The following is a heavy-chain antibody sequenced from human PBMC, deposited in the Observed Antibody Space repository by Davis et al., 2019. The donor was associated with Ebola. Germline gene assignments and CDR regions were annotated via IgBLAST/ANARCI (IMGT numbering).Heavy chain of an antibody. CDR3: AKDVATVTTGLIFYYNYGMDV. J-gene: IGHJ6*04. V-gene: IGHV3-30*18. CDR1: GCTFSSYG. CDR2: ISYDGSNK. Sequence: GESLKISCAASGCTFSSYGMHWVRQAPGKGLEWVAVISYDGSNKYYADSVKGRFTISRDNSKNTLYLQMNSLRAEDTAVYYCAKDVATVTTGLIFYYNYGMDVWGKGTTVTVSS. D-gene: IGHD4-11*01.